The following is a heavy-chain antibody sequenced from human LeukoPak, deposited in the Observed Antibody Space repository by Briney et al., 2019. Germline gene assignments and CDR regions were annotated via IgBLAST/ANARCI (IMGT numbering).Heavy chain of an antibody. CDR2: IYYSGST. D-gene: IGHD6-6*01. V-gene: IGHV4-31*03. CDR3: ARGGGSSSVAHNFDY. J-gene: IGHJ4*02. CDR1: GGSISSGGYY. Sequence: RPSETLSLTCTVSGGSISSGGYYWSWIRQHPGKGLEWIGYIYYSGSTYYNPSLKSRVTISVDTSKNQFSLKLSSVTAADTAVYYCARGGGSSSVAHNFDYWGQGTLVTVSS.